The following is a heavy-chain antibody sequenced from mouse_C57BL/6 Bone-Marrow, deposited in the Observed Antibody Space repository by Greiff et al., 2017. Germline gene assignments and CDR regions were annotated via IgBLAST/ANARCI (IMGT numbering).Heavy chain of an antibody. CDR1: GFTFNTYA. Sequence: VQLKESGGGLVQPKGSLKLSCAASGFTFNTYAMHWVRQAPGKGLEWVARIRSKSSNYATYYADSVKDRFTISRDDSQSMLYLQMNNLKTEDTAMYYCVRDAGSKGVNYFDYWGQGTTLTVSS. J-gene: IGHJ2*01. CDR2: IRSKSSNYAT. CDR3: VRDAGSKGVNYFDY. D-gene: IGHD2-2*01. V-gene: IGHV10-3*01.